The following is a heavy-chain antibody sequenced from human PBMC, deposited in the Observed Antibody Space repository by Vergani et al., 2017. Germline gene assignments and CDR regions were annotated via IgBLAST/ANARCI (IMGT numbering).Heavy chain of an antibody. V-gene: IGHV4-59*01. Sequence: QVQLQESGPGLVKPSETLSLTCTVSGGSISSYYWSWIRQPPGKGLEWIGYIYYSGSTNYNPSLKSRVTISVDTSKNQFSLKLSSVTAADTAVYYCARGLSSSWHYYYYYYMYVWGKGTTVTVSS. CDR3: ARGLSSSWHYYYYYYMYV. D-gene: IGHD6-13*01. J-gene: IGHJ6*03. CDR2: IYYSGST. CDR1: GGSISSYY.